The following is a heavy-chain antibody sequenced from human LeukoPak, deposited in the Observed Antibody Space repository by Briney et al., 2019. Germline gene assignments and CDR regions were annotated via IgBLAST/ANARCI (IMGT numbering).Heavy chain of an antibody. CDR3: VRDGGHGGDLDY. J-gene: IGHJ4*02. CDR2: IKQDGSEK. Sequence: GGSLRLSCAASGFTFTTYWMHWVRQAPGKGLEWVANIKQDGSEKYYVDSAKGRFTISRDNGKNSVYLQMNSLRAEDTAVYYCVRDGGHGGDLDYWGQGTLVTVSS. CDR1: GFTFTTYW. D-gene: IGHD2-21*02. V-gene: IGHV3-7*01.